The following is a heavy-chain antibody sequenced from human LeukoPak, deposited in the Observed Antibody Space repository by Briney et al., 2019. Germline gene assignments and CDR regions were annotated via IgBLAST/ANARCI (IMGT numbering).Heavy chain of an antibody. CDR2: INPNSGGT. CDR3: ARAKSSSWSSLFDY. J-gene: IGHJ4*02. V-gene: IGHV1-2*02. Sequence: GAPVKVSCKASGYTFTGYYMHWVRQAPGQGLEWMGWINPNSGGTNYAQKFQGRVTMTRDTSISTAYMELSRLRSDDTAVYYCARAKSSSWSSLFDYWGQGTLVTVSS. CDR1: GYTFTGYY. D-gene: IGHD6-13*01.